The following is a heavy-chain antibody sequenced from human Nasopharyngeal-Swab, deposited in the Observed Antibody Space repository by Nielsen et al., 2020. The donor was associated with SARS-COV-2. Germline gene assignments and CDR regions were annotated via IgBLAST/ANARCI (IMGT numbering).Heavy chain of an antibody. V-gene: IGHV2-26*01. CDR2: IFSNDEK. CDR3: ARIIEVNTSYYYYGMDV. Sequence: WIRQPQVKALEWLAHIFSNDEKSYSTSLKSRLTISKDTSKSQVVLTMTNMDPVDTATYYCARIIEVNTSYYYYGMDVWGQGTTVTVSS. J-gene: IGHJ6*02. D-gene: IGHD3-22*01.